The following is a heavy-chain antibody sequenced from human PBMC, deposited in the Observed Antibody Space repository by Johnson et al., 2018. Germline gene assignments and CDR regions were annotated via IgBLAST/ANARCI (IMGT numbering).Heavy chain of an antibody. CDR1: GFTVSNNY. CDR3: ARRLRGSSGAFDI. CDR2: IYSGGTT. J-gene: IGHJ3*02. D-gene: IGHD4-23*01. V-gene: IGHV3-66*02. Sequence: VQLGQAGGGLVQPGGSLRLSCAASGFTVSNNYMSWVRQAPGKGLEWISVIYSGGTTYYADSVKGRFTISKDNSNNTLYLQINSLRPEDTAGYYCARRLRGSSGAFDIWGQGTMVTVSP.